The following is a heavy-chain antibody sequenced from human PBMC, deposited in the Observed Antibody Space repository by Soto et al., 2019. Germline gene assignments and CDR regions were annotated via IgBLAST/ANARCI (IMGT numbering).Heavy chain of an antibody. CDR2: ISYDGSNK. J-gene: IGHJ4*01. D-gene: IGHD4-17*01. Sequence: QVQLVESGGGVVQPGRSLRLSCAASGFTFSSYAMHWVRQAPGKGLEWVAVISYDGSNKYYADSVKGRFTISRDTSKNTLFLQMNSLRAEDTAVYCWARVGRLHYFAYWGHGTLGTVSS. V-gene: IGHV3-30-3*01. CDR3: ARVGRLHYFAY. CDR1: GFTFSSYA.